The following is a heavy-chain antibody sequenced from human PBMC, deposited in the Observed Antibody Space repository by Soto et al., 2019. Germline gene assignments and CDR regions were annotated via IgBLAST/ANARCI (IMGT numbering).Heavy chain of an antibody. CDR2: IYWDDDK. CDR3: AFYYDFWSGPTPGVAFDI. Sequence: SGPTLVNPTQTPPPTCPFSGFSLSTSGGGVGWIRPPPGKALEWLALIYWDDDKRYSPSLKSRLTITKDTSKNQVVLTMTNMDPVDTATYYCAFYYDFWSGPTPGVAFDIWGQGTMVTVSS. J-gene: IGHJ3*02. CDR1: GFSLSTSGGG. D-gene: IGHD3-3*01. V-gene: IGHV2-5*02.